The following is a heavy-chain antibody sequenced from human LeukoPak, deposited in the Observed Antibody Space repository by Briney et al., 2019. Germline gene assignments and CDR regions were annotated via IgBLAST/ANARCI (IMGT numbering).Heavy chain of an antibody. Sequence: GGSLRLSCAASGFTVSSNYMSWVRQAPGKGLEWVSVIYSGGSTYYADSVKGRFTISRDNSKNTLYLQMNSLRAEDTAVYYCARVKPRTGGAFDIWGQGTMVTVSS. CDR3: ARVKPRTGGAFDI. V-gene: IGHV3-53*01. D-gene: IGHD1-14*01. J-gene: IGHJ3*02. CDR1: GFTVSSNY. CDR2: IYSGGST.